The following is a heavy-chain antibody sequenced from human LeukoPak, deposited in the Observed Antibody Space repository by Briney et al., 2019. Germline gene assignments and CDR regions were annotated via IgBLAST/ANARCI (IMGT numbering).Heavy chain of an antibody. CDR1: GGSMSSYY. J-gene: IGHJ4*02. CDR3: ANESVELAGFDY. CDR2: IYYSGTT. V-gene: IGHV4-59*08. D-gene: IGHD1-1*01. Sequence: SETLSPTCTVSGGSMSSYYWSWIRQPPGKGLEWIGYIYYSGTTSYNPSLKSRVTISVDTSKNQFSLKVTSVTAADTAVYYCANESVELAGFDYWGQGALVTVSS.